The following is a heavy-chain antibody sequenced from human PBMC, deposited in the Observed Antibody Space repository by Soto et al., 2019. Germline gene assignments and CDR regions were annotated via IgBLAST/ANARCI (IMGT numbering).Heavy chain of an antibody. CDR3: ARDFGNDSSGYYGSNWFDP. V-gene: IGHV1-18*01. J-gene: IGHJ5*02. CDR2: ISAYNGNT. Sequence: ASVKVSCKASGYTFTSYGISWVRQAPGRGLEWMGWISAYNGNTNYAQKLQGRVTMTTDTSTSTAYMELRSLRSDDTAVYYCARDFGNDSSGYYGSNWFDPWGQGTLVTVSS. CDR1: GYTFTSYG. D-gene: IGHD3-22*01.